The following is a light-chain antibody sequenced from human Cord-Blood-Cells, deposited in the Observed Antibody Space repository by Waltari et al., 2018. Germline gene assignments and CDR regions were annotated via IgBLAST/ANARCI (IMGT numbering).Light chain of an antibody. CDR1: QDISNY. V-gene: IGKV1-33*01. CDR3: QQYDNLPPLFT. CDR2: DAS. J-gene: IGKJ3*01. Sequence: DTQMTQSPASLPASVGARVTMTRQASQDISNYLNWYQQKPGKSPKLLIYDASNLETGVPSRFSGSGSGTDFTFTISSLQPEDIATYYCQQYDNLPPLFTFGPGTKVDIK.